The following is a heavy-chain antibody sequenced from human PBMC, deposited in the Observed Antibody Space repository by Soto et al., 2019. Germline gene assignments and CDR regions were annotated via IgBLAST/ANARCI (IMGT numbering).Heavy chain of an antibody. D-gene: IGHD3-10*01. J-gene: IGHJ4*02. V-gene: IGHV4-59*01. CDR1: GGSISNSY. CDR3: ARVECLMVRGVNYYFDY. Sequence: PSETLSLTCTVSGGSISNSYWSWIRQSPGKGLEWIGYIYSNGNTNYNPSLKSRVTISVDTSKNQFSLKLSSVTAADTAVYYCARVECLMVRGVNYYFDYWGQGTLVTVSS. CDR2: IYSNGNT.